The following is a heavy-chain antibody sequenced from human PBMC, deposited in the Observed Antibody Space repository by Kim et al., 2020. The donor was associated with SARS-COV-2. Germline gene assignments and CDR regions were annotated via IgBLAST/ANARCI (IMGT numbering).Heavy chain of an antibody. V-gene: IGHV4-31*03. J-gene: IGHJ5*02. CDR2: IYYSGST. CDR3: AGEVIVVVPAARSEFDP. CDR1: GGSISSGGYY. Sequence: SETLSLTCTVSGGSISSGGYYWSWIRQHPGKGLEWIGYIYYSGSTYYNPSLKSRVTISVDTSKNRFSLKLSSVTAADAAVYYCAGEVIVVVPAARSEFDPWGQGTLVTVSS. D-gene: IGHD2-2*01.